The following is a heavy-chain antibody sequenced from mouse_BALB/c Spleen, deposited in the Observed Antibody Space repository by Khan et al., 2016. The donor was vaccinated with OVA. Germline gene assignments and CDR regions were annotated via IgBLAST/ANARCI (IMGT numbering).Heavy chain of an antibody. V-gene: IGHV5-17*02. CDR2: ISGDSSTI. Sequence: EVQLQESGGGLVQPGGSRKLSCAASGFTFSSYGMHWVRQAPEKGLEWVAYISGDSSTIYYADTVKGRFTISRDNPKNTLFLQMTSLRSEDTAMYYCATSYYYGYYFDYWGQGTTLTVSS. CDR1: GFTFSSYG. CDR3: ATSYYYGYYFDY. D-gene: IGHD1-1*01. J-gene: IGHJ2*01.